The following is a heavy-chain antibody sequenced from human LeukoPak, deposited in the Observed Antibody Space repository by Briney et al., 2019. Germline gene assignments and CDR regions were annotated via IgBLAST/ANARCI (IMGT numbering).Heavy chain of an antibody. CDR2: IYYSGST. D-gene: IGHD3-22*01. Sequence: SETLSLTCTVSGGSISSGDYYRSWIRQPPGKGLEWIGYIYYSGSTYYNPSLKSRVTISVDTSKNQFSLKLSSVTAADTAVYYCARAESSGYSNFDYWGQGTLVTVSS. CDR1: GGSISSGDYY. V-gene: IGHV4-30-4*08. CDR3: ARAESSGYSNFDY. J-gene: IGHJ4*02.